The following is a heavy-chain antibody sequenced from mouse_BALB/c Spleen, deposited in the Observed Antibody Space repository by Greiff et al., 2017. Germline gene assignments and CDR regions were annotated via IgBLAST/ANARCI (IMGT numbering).Heavy chain of an antibody. CDR2: SRNKANNDTT. CDR3: ASDARGGWECDIDY. CDR1: GFTFSDFY. J-gene: IGHJ4*01. V-gene: IGHV7-1*02. Sequence: EVLLVESGGGLVQPGGSLRISCASSGFTFSDFYMEWVRQTPGKRLEWIAASRNKANNDTTEYSSSVKGIFTVSRDTTQSILNLQMNALRAEDTAIYSSASDARGGWECDIDYWGQGTTVTVAS. D-gene: IGHD4-1*01.